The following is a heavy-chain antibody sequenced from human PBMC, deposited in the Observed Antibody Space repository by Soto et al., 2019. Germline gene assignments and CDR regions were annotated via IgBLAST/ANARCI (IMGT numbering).Heavy chain of an antibody. J-gene: IGHJ5*02. Sequence: QVQLVQSGGEVKKPGASVKVSCKASGYTFTNYGISWVRQAPGQGLEWMGWINVYNGNTKYAQKVQGRVTMTTDSSTSTAYIELRRLRSDDTAVYYCARVVRSGSYYNQYNWFDPWGQGTLVTVSS. V-gene: IGHV1-18*01. CDR2: INVYNGNT. D-gene: IGHD3-10*01. CDR1: GYTFTNYG. CDR3: ARVVRSGSYYNQYNWFDP.